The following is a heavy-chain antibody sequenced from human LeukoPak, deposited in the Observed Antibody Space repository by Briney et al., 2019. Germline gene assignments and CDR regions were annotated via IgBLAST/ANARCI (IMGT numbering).Heavy chain of an antibody. CDR3: ARDPEYSDR. J-gene: IGHJ4*02. V-gene: IGHV3-11*01. CDR2: ITSSGDSI. Sequence: GGSLRLSCVGSGFIFGDFYMNWIRQAPGKGLEWISFITSSGDSIYYADSVKDRFTVFRDNAKNSLYLEMKSLRAEDTAVYFCARDPEYSDRWGQGTLVTVSS. CDR1: GFIFGDFY. D-gene: IGHD4-17*01.